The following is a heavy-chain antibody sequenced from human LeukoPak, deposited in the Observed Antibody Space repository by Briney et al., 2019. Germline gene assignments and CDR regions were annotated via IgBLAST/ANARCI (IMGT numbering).Heavy chain of an antibody. J-gene: IGHJ4*02. CDR2: INDSGST. CDR1: GGSFSGYY. V-gene: IGHV4-34*01. D-gene: IGHD3-3*01. Sequence: KPSETLSLTCAVYGGSFSGYYWSWIRQPQGKGLEWIGEINDSGSTNYNPSLKSRVTISVDTSKNQFSLKLSSVTAADTAVYYCAREWVTIFGVVIRYFHYWGQGTLVTVSS. CDR3: AREWVTIFGVVIRYFHY.